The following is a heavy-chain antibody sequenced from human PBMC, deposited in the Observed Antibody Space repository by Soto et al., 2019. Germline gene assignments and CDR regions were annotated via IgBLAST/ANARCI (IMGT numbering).Heavy chain of an antibody. CDR1: GFTFNNAW. CDR3: TTDFRPRRWEGAHY. Sequence: GGSLRLSCAASGFTFNNAWMNWVRQAPGRGLEWVGRIKSKVDGGTADYAAPVKGRFIILRDDSKSTLYLQMNSLETEDTALYYCTTDFRPRRWEGAHYWGQGTLVTVSS. J-gene: IGHJ4*02. D-gene: IGHD1-26*01. CDR2: IKSKVDGGTA. V-gene: IGHV3-15*07.